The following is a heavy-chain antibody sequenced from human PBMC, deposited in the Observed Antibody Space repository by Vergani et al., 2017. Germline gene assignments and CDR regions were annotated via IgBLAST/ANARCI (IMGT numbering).Heavy chain of an antibody. CDR3: ARDLRLLYNRFDP. CDR2: TWYDGNNK. J-gene: IGHJ5*02. V-gene: IGHV3-33*01. D-gene: IGHD1-14*01. Sequence: QVPLVESGGGVVQPGRSLRLSCAASGFTFNQYGMHWVRQAPGKGLEWVAVTWYDGNNKQYADSVKGRFTSSRDNSKSTMYLQMNSLRDEDTGVYYCARDLRLLYNRFDPWGQGTLVTVSS. CDR1: GFTFNQYG.